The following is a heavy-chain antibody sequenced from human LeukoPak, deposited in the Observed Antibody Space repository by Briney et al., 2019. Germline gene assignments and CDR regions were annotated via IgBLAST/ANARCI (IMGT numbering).Heavy chain of an antibody. V-gene: IGHV1-46*01. CDR1: GYTFTGYY. Sequence: ASVKVSCKASGYTFTGYYMHWVRQAPGQGLEWMGLINPSGSSTLYAQKFQGRVTMTRDMSTTTDYMELSSLRSEDTAVYYCARPTYYYGSGSYYKNLYYFDYWGQGTLVTVSS. CDR2: INPSGSST. CDR3: ARPTYYYGSGSYYKNLYYFDY. J-gene: IGHJ4*02. D-gene: IGHD3-10*01.